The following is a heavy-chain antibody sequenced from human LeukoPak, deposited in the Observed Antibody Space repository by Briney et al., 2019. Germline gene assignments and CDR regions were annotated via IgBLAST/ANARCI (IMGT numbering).Heavy chain of an antibody. CDR1: GYTFTGYY. V-gene: IGHV1-2*02. D-gene: IGHD3-22*01. J-gene: IGHJ4*02. CDR3: ARPITMIVGGEYYFDY. Sequence: ASVKVSCKASGYTFTGYYMHWVRQAPGQGLECMGWSNPNSGGTNYAQKFQGRVTITADKSTSTAYMELSSLRSEDTAVYYCARPITMIVGGEYYFDYWGQGTLVTVSS. CDR2: SNPNSGGT.